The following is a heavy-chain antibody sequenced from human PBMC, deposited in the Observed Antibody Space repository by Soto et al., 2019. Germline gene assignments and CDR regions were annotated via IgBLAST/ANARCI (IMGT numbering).Heavy chain of an antibody. CDR2: IYHSGST. D-gene: IGHD1-7*01. J-gene: IGHJ5*02. V-gene: IGHV4-30-2*01. CDR1: GGSISSGGYS. CDR3: ARNQKVTGTTWFDP. Sequence: QLQLQESGSGLVKPSQTLSLTCAVSGGSISSGGYSWSWIRQPPGKGLEWIGYIYHSGSTFYNPSLKSRVTISVDRSKNQFSLKLSSVTAADTAVYYCARNQKVTGTTWFDPWGQGTLVTVSS.